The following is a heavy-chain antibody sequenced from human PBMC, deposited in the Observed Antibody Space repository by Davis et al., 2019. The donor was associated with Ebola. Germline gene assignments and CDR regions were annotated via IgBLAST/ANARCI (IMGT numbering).Heavy chain of an antibody. CDR2: ISSDGSRE. CDR1: GFTFTTST. CDR3: AKLRSHDYTDSSDDFYLDL. Sequence: GGSLRLSCVASGFTFTTSTMHWIRQAPGQGLEWAALISSDGSREYYADSVEGRFTVSKDNAGNTLYLHMNALTAEDTALYYCAKLRSHDYTDSSDDFYLDLWGRGTLVTVSS. D-gene: IGHD3-16*01. V-gene: IGHV3-30*18. J-gene: IGHJ2*01.